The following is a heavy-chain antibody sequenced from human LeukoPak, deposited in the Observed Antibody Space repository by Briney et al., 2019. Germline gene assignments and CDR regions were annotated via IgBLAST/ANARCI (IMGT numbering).Heavy chain of an antibody. D-gene: IGHD5-12*01. CDR3: ARGRGYSGYGL. J-gene: IGHJ4*02. CDR2: INHSGSA. V-gene: IGHV4-34*01. CDR1: GGSFSGYY. Sequence: PSETLSLTCAVSGGSFSGYYWSWIRQPPGKGLEWIGEINHSGSANYNPSLYSRVTISLDTSNNHFSLRLTSVTAADTAVYCCARGRGYSGYGLWGQGTLVTVSS.